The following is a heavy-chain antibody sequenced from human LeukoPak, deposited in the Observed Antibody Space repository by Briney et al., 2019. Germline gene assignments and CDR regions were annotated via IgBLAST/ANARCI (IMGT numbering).Heavy chain of an antibody. J-gene: IGHJ4*02. CDR2: ISSSISYI. V-gene: IGHV3-21*01. Sequence: GGSLRLSCAASGFTFNNYTMSWVRQAPGKGLEWVSSISSSISYIYFADSVKGRFTISRDNAKNSLYLQMNSLRPEDTAIYYCAREGGGGYYDSSGYYYSYYFDYWGRGTLVTVSS. D-gene: IGHD3-22*01. CDR1: GFTFNNYT. CDR3: AREGGGGYYDSSGYYYSYYFDY.